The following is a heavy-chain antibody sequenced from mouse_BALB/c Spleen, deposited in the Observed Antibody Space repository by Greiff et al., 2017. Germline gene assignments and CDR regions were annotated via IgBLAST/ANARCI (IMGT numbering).Heavy chain of an antibody. CDR3: ARARAFTTAPAY. CDR1: GFTFTAYY. V-gene: IGHV7-3*02. Sequence: EVQLVESGGGLVQPGGSLRLTCATSGFTFTAYYMSWVRQPPGKALEWLGFIRNKANGYTTEYSASMKGRFTISRDDSTSILYLQMNTLRAEDSATYYCARARAFTTAPAYWGQGTLVTVSA. CDR2: IRNKANGYTT. J-gene: IGHJ3*01. D-gene: IGHD1-2*01.